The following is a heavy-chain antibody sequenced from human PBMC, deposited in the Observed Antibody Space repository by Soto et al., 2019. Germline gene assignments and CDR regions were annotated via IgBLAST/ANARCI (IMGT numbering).Heavy chain of an antibody. D-gene: IGHD6-13*01. CDR2: IRSKANSYAT. CDR3: TSACYSSSRSRFDP. J-gene: IGHJ5*02. CDR1: GFTFSGSA. V-gene: IGHV3-73*01. Sequence: GGSLRLSCAASGFTFSGSAMHWVRQASGKGLEWVGRIRSKANSYATAYAASVKGRFTISRDDSKNTAYLQMNSLKTEDTAVYYCTSACYSSSRSRFDPWGQGTLVTVSS.